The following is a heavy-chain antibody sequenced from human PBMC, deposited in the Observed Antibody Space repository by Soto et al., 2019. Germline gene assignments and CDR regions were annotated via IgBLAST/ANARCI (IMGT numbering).Heavy chain of an antibody. D-gene: IGHD2-8*01. J-gene: IGHJ4*02. CDR2: IYHSGST. CDR1: GGSISSGGYS. Sequence: SETLSLTCAVSGGSISSGGYSWSWIRQPPGKGLEWIGYIYHSGSTYYNPSLKSRVTISVDRSKNQFSLKLSSVAAADTAVYYCARGGYCTNGVCYTFDYWGQGTLVTVSS. V-gene: IGHV4-30-2*01. CDR3: ARGGYCTNGVCYTFDY.